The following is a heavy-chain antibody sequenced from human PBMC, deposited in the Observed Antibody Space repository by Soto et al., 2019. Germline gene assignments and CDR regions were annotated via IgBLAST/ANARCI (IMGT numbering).Heavy chain of an antibody. CDR2: INHSGST. D-gene: IGHD2-2*01. J-gene: IGHJ5*02. CDR1: GGSFSGYY. CDR3: ARGPREDCSSTSCSIRRSTRFDP. Sequence: SETLSLTCAVYGGSFSGYYWSWIRQPPGKGLEWIGEINHSGSTNYNPSLKSRVTISVDTSKNQFSLKLSSVTAADTAVYYCARGPREDCSSTSCSIRRSTRFDPWGQGTLVTVSS. V-gene: IGHV4-34*01.